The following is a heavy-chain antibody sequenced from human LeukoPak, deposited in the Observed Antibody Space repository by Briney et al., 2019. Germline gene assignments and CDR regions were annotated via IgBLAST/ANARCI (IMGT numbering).Heavy chain of an antibody. V-gene: IGHV7-4-1*02. CDR2: INTDTREP. J-gene: IGHJ2*01. Sequence: RASVKVSCKASGYTFAPNTMNWVRQAPGQGLEWMGWINTDTREPTYAQGFTGRFVFSLDTSVSTTYLQISSLKAEDTAVYYCARALGRFAGSSSHLWGRAPRVTLPS. CDR1: GYTFAPNT. CDR3: ARALGRFAGSSSHL. D-gene: IGHD3-10*01.